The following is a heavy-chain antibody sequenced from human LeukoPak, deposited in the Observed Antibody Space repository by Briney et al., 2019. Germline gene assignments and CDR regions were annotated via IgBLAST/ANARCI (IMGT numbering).Heavy chain of an antibody. J-gene: IGHJ6*03. D-gene: IGHD3-10*01. V-gene: IGHV3-48*03. CDR2: ISSSGSTI. Sequence: PGGSLRLSCAASGFTFSSYEMNWVRQAPGKGLEWVSYISSSGSTIYYADSVKGRFTISRDNAKNSLYLQMNSLRAEDTAVYYCARDGLRFGSGISYMDVWGKGTTVTISS. CDR3: ARDGLRFGSGISYMDV. CDR1: GFTFSSYE.